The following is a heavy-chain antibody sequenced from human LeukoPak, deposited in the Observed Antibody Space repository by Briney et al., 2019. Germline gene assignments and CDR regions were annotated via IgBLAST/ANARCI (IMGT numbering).Heavy chain of an antibody. Sequence: SLRLSCAASGFTFDDYAMHWVRQAPGKGLEWVSGISWNSGSIGYADSVKGRFTISRDNAKNSLYLQMNSLRAEDTALYYCAKGGSSRKGLDYWGQGTLVTVSS. CDR2: ISWNSGSI. D-gene: IGHD6-13*01. CDR3: AKGGSSRKGLDY. J-gene: IGHJ4*02. V-gene: IGHV3-9*01. CDR1: GFTFDDYA.